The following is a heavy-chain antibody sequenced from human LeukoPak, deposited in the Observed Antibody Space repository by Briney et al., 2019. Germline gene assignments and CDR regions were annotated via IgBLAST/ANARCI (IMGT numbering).Heavy chain of an antibody. CDR3: ARRASHWEVVVPAAISVWAFDI. Sequence: SETLSLTCTVSGGSISSSSYYWGWIRQPPGKGLEWIGSIYYSGSTYYNPSLKSRVTISVDTSKYQFCLKLSSVTAADTAVYYCARRASHWEVVVPAAISVWAFDIWGQGTMVTVSS. D-gene: IGHD2-2*02. CDR2: IYYSGST. J-gene: IGHJ3*02. CDR1: GGSISSSSYY. V-gene: IGHV4-39*01.